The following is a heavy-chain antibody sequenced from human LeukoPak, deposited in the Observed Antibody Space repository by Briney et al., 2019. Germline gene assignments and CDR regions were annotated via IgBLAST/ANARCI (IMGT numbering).Heavy chain of an antibody. V-gene: IGHV4-31*03. CDR1: GGSISSGNYW. CDR3: ARARTYYSDGSGLNWFDP. Sequence: PSQTLSLTCTVSGGSISSGNYWWCWIRQLPGMGLEWIGHSFSSGNTHYNPSLKSRVTISVDTSKNQFSLSLSSVTAADTAIYYCARARTYYSDGSGLNWFDPWGQGTLVTVSS. CDR2: SFSSGNT. J-gene: IGHJ5*02. D-gene: IGHD3-22*01.